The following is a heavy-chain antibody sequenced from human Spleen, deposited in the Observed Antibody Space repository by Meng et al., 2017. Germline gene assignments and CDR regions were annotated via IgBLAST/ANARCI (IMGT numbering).Heavy chain of an antibody. CDR1: GGSISSRSYY. Sequence: QLQLQDSVSGLVKPSETLSLSCTVSGGSISSRSYYWVWIRQSPGKGLEWIGQIYYNGKSYYNPSLKSRVTMSVDTSRSQFSLNLNTVTAADTAVYYCARASYSYDSWFDPWGQGTLVTVSS. CDR2: IYYNGKS. J-gene: IGHJ5*02. D-gene: IGHD5-18*01. CDR3: ARASYSYDSWFDP. V-gene: IGHV4-39*01.